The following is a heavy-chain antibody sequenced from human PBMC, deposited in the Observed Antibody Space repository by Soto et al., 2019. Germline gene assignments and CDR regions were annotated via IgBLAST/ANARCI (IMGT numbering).Heavy chain of an antibody. CDR3: AKSNGGFYAAGGTAFDI. V-gene: IGHV3-9*01. Sequence: EVQLVESGGGLVQPGRSLRLSCAASGFTFTDYAMHWVRQAPGKGLEWVSGTNWNSGDIGYADSVKGRFTISRDNAKNSLYLHMNSLRTEDTAVYYCAKSNGGFYAAGGTAFDIRGQGTMVTVSS. J-gene: IGHJ3*02. CDR2: TNWNSGDI. CDR1: GFTFTDYA. D-gene: IGHD6-13*01.